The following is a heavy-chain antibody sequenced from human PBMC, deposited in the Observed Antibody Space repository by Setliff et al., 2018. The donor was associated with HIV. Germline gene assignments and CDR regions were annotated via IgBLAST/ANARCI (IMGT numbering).Heavy chain of an antibody. CDR3: AKVFAYGVDGFDI. J-gene: IGHJ3*02. D-gene: IGHD4-17*01. CDR1: GFTFSTYA. Sequence: PGASLKISCEASGFTFSTYAMGWVRQAPGKGLEWVSTVGAVGAPTHYAESVKGRFTISNDNSKNTLYLQMISLRDEDTAVYYCAKVFAYGVDGFDIWGQGTMVTVSS. CDR2: VGAVGAPT. V-gene: IGHV3-23*01.